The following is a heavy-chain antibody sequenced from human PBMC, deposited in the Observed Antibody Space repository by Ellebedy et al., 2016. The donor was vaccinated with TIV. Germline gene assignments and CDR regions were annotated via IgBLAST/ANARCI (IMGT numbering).Heavy chain of an antibody. CDR3: ARGTGYSGYDYVYYGMDV. D-gene: IGHD5-12*01. CDR1: GGTFSTYA. CDR2: FLPMFGTA. J-gene: IGHJ6*02. Sequence: ASVKVSCKAFGGTFSTYALNWVRQAPGQGLEWIGAFLPMFGTATSAQKFQGRVTITADESMTTAYMDLSSLRSEDTAVYYCARGTGYSGYDYVYYGMDVWGQGTTVTVSS. V-gene: IGHV1-69*13.